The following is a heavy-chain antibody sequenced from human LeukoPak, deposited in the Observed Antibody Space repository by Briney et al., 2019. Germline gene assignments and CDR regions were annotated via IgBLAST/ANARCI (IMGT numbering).Heavy chain of an antibody. CDR3: ARGVVPAAPPYYYYYMDV. D-gene: IGHD2-2*01. Sequence: PSETLSLTCTVSGGSISSYYWSWIRQPPGKGLEWIGYIYYSGSTNYNPSLKSRVTISVDTSKNQFSLKLSSVTAADTAVYYCARGVVPAAPPYYYYYMDVWGKGTTVTISS. CDR2: IYYSGST. J-gene: IGHJ6*03. CDR1: GGSISSYY. V-gene: IGHV4-59*01.